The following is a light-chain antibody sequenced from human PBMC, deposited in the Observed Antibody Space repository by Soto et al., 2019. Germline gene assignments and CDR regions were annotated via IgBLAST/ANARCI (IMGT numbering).Light chain of an antibody. J-gene: IGLJ1*01. Sequence: QSALTQPPSGYGSPGQSVTISCTGTSSDVGSYNRVSWYQQPPGTAPKLMIYEVSNRPSGVPDRFSGSKSGNTASLTISGLQAEDEADYYCSSYTGSSTYVFGTGTKVTV. CDR1: SSDVGSYNR. CDR2: EVS. V-gene: IGLV2-18*02. CDR3: SSYTGSSTYV.